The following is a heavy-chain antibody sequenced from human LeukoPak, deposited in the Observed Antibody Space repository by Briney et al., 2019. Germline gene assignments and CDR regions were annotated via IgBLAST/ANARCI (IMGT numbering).Heavy chain of an antibody. CDR2: IYYSGST. V-gene: IGHV4-59*01. Sequence: SETLSLTCTVSGGSISSYYWSWIRQPPGKGLEWIGCIYYSGSTNYNPSLKSRVTISVDTSKNQFSLKLSSVTAADTAVYYCARGRGYSYGYHFDYWGQGTLVTVSS. D-gene: IGHD5-18*01. J-gene: IGHJ4*02. CDR1: GGSISSYY. CDR3: ARGRGYSYGYHFDY.